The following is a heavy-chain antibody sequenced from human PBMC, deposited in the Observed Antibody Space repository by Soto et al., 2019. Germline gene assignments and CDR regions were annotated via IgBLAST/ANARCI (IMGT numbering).Heavy chain of an antibody. CDR3: ARALPYYDILTGYYTPGIFDY. CDR2: INHSGST. Sequence: PSETLSLTCAVYGGSFSGYYWSWIRQPPGKGLEWIGEINHSGSTNYNPSLKSRVTISVDTSKNQFSLKLSSVTAADTAVYYCARALPYYDILTGYYTPGIFDYWGQGTLVTAPQ. J-gene: IGHJ4*02. V-gene: IGHV4-34*01. CDR1: GGSFSGYY. D-gene: IGHD3-9*01.